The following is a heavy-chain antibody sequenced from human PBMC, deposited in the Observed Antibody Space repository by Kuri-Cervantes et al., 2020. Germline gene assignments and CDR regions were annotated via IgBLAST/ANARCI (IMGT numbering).Heavy chain of an antibody. Sequence: GESLKISCAASGFTFSSYGMHWVRQAPGKGLEWVAAIWYDGSNKYYADSVKGRFTISRDNSKNTLYLQMNSLRAEDTAVYYCARGEVTNYYYYGMDVWGQGTTVTVSS. V-gene: IGHV3-33*01. CDR3: ARGEVTNYYYYGMDV. J-gene: IGHJ6*02. D-gene: IGHD3-3*01. CDR2: IWYDGSNK. CDR1: GFTFSSYG.